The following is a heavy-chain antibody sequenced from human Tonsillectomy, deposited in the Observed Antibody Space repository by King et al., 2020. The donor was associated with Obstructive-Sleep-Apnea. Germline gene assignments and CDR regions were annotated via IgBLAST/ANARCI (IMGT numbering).Heavy chain of an antibody. CDR2: IDPIDSYT. D-gene: IGHD2-2*01. Sequence: VQLVESGAEVKKPGESLRSSCKGSGYSFTSSWISWVRQMPGKGLEWMGRIDPIDSYTYYSPSFQGHVTLSVDKSIFTAYLQWGSLKASDTAMYYCARRSCISTNCFFDYWGQGTLVTVSS. V-gene: IGHV5-10-1*01. J-gene: IGHJ4*02. CDR1: GYSFTSSW. CDR3: ARRSCISTNCFFDY.